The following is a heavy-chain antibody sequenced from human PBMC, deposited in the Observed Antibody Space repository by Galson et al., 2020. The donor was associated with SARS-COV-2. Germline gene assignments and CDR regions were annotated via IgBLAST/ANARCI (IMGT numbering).Heavy chain of an antibody. CDR2: IYYSGST. D-gene: IGHD3-22*01. CDR3: ARNYYDSSGYLGFEGFDY. Sequence: SETLSLTCTVSGGSISSSSYYWGWIRQPPGKGLEWIGSIYYSGSTYYNPSLKSRVTISVDTSKNQFSLKLSSVTAADTAVYYCARNYYDSSGYLGFEGFDYWGQGTLVTVSS. J-gene: IGHJ4*02. CDR1: GGSISSSSYY. V-gene: IGHV4-39*07.